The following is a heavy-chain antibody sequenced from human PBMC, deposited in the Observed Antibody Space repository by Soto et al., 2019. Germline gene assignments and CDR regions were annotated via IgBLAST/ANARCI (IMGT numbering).Heavy chain of an antibody. Sequence: QITLKESGPTEVKPTETLALTCTSSGFSLATKGVGVGWVRQPPGGALAWIAVMYWDDDTRYSPSLDTRLTITKDTPKNQVALTITEMDFVDTATFYCAHVTITYGGVVGDEAFDVWGQGAVVTVSS. J-gene: IGHJ3*01. D-gene: IGHD3-16*02. CDR3: AHVTITYGGVVGDEAFDV. CDR1: GFSLATKGVG. CDR2: MYWDDDT. V-gene: IGHV2-5*02.